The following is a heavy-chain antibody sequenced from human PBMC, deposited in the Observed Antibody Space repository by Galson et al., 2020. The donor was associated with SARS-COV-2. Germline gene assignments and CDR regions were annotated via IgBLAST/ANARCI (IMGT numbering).Heavy chain of an antibody. V-gene: IGHV4-59*01. CDR1: GGSISGYY. J-gene: IGHJ5*02. CDR2: MYYSGST. Sequence: SETLSLTCTVSGGSISGYYWSWIRQPPGKGLEWIGYMYYSGSTNYNPSLKSRVTISVDTSKKQFSLKLTSVTAADTAVYYCARDPYSSGWGWFDPWGQGTLVTVSS. D-gene: IGHD6-19*01. CDR3: ARDPYSSGWGWFDP.